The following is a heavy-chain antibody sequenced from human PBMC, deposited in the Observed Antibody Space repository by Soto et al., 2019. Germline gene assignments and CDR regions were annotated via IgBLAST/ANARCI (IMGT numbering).Heavy chain of an antibody. D-gene: IGHD3-3*02. CDR3: ARDKDRQQLGGNYYYILDV. J-gene: IGHJ6*02. Sequence: QVQLMQSGAEVKKPGSSVKVSCKASGGTFSTSAISWVRQAPGEGLEWVGGIMPVFATPDYAQKFQGRVTISADEPTTTAYLELTSVTTDDTAVYYCARDKDRQQLGGNYYYILDVWGQGTAITVSS. V-gene: IGHV1-69*12. CDR1: GGTFSTSA. CDR2: IMPVFATP.